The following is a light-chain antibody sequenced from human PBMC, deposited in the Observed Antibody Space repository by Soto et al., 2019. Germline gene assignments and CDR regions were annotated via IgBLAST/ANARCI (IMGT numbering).Light chain of an antibody. Sequence: QPVLTQPPSASGTPGQRVAISCSGSSSNIGSNYVYWYQQLPGTAPKLLIYSNNQRPSGVPDRFSGSKSGTSASLAISGLRSEDEADYYCAAWDDSLVGYVFGTGTKVTVL. CDR3: AAWDDSLVGYV. V-gene: IGLV1-47*02. CDR2: SNN. J-gene: IGLJ1*01. CDR1: SSNIGSNY.